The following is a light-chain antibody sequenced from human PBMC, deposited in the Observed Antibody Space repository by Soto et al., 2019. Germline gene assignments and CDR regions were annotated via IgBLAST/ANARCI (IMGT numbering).Light chain of an antibody. CDR1: QSVTSSY. J-gene: IGKJ1*01. CDR2: GAS. CDR3: QQYGSSPPT. Sequence: EIVLTQSPATLSLSPGERATLSCRASQSVTSSYVAWYQQKPGQAPRLLIYGASSRATGIPARFSGSGSGSDFTLTISRLEPEDFAVYYCQQYGSSPPTFGQGTKVEFK. V-gene: IGKV3-20*01.